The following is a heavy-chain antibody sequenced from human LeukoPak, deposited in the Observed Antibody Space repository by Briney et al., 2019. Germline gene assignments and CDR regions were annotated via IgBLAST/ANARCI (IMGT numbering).Heavy chain of an antibody. Sequence: SGGSLRLSCAAPGFTFSSCDMSWIRQAPGKGLEWVSEISGSDESTKYVDSVKGRFTISRDNSKNTLYLLLNSLRVDDTAVYYCANRRLGRGAFDIWGQGTMVTVSS. CDR1: GFTFSSCD. V-gene: IGHV3-23*01. CDR3: ANRRLGRGAFDI. J-gene: IGHJ3*02. CDR2: ISGSDEST. D-gene: IGHD7-27*01.